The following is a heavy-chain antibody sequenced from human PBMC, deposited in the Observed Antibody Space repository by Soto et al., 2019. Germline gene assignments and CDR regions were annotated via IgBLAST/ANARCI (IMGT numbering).Heavy chain of an antibody. D-gene: IGHD6-13*01. Sequence: VGSLRLSCVVSGFIPSSYAMSWVRQAPGKGLEWVSGISGSGGATSYADSVKGRFTISRDNSKNTLYLQMNSLSAEGTAIYYCAKDAIMVSSSFNYFDFWGQGALVTVSS. J-gene: IGHJ4*02. CDR1: GFIPSSYA. CDR2: ISGSGGAT. V-gene: IGHV3-23*01. CDR3: AKDAIMVSSSFNYFDF.